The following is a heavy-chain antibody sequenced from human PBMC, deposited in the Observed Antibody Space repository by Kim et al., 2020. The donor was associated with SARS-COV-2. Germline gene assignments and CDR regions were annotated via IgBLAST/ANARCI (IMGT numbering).Heavy chain of an antibody. CDR2: IKQDGSEK. V-gene: IGHV3-7*03. CDR3: ARDTPGPTGTSPYFYYGMDV. Sequence: GGSLRLSCAASGFTFNSYWMTWVRQAPGKGLEWVANIKQDGSEKYYVDSVKGRFTISRDNAKNSLYLQLNSLRAEDTAVYFCARDTPGPTGTSPYFYYGMDVWGQGTTVTVSS. CDR1: GFTFNSYW. D-gene: IGHD1-1*01. J-gene: IGHJ6*02.